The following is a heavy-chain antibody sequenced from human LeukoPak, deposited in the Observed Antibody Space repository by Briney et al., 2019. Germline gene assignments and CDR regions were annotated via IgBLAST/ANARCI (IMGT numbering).Heavy chain of an antibody. CDR3: ARGLQLWNYGMDV. CDR1: GFTVSSNY. CDR2: IYSGGST. V-gene: IGHV3-53*01. J-gene: IGHJ6*02. D-gene: IGHD5-18*01. Sequence: GGSLRLSCAASGFTVSSNYMSWVRQAPGKGLEWVSVIYSGGSTYYADSVKGRFTISRDNSKNTLYLQMNSLRAEDTAVYYCARGLQLWNYGMDVWGQGTTVTVSS.